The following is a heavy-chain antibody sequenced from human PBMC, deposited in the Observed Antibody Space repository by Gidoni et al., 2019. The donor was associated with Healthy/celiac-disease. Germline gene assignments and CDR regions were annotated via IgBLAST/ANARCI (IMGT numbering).Heavy chain of an antibody. J-gene: IGHJ4*02. CDR3: ANLGGSSGYYYVGL. Sequence: EVQLLESGGGLVQPGGSLRLSCAASGFTFSSYAMSWVRQAPGKGLEWVSAISGSGGSTYYADSVKGRFTISRDNSKNTLYLQMNSLRAEDTAVYYCANLGGSSGYYYVGLWGQGTLVTVSS. CDR2: ISGSGGST. CDR1: GFTFSSYA. V-gene: IGHV3-23*01. D-gene: IGHD3-22*01.